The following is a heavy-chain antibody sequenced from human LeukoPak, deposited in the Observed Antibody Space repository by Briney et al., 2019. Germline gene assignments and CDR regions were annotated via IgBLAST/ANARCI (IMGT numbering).Heavy chain of an antibody. CDR2: MNPNSGNT. J-gene: IGHJ2*01. D-gene: IGHD3-16*01. Sequence: GASVKVSCKASGYTFTSYDINWVRQATGQGLEWMGWMNPNSGNTGYAQKFQGRVTTTRNTSISTAYMELSSLRSEDTAVYYCATALGAYWYFDLWGRGTLVTVSS. CDR3: ATALGAYWYFDL. CDR1: GYTFTSYD. V-gene: IGHV1-8*01.